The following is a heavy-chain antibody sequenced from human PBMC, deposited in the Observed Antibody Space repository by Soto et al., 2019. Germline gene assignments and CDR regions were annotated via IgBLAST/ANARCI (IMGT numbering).Heavy chain of an antibody. CDR3: ARGGRGSDY. V-gene: IGHV3-74*01. CDR1: GFPFSSYW. Sequence: EVQLVESGGGLVQPGGPLSLSCAASGFPFSSYWMHWVRQAPGKGLVWVSHINIDGSTTNYAGSVKGRFTISRDNAKNTLYLQMNTLRDEDTAVYYCARGGRGSDYWGQGTLVTVSS. D-gene: IGHD3-10*01. CDR2: INIDGSTT. J-gene: IGHJ4*02.